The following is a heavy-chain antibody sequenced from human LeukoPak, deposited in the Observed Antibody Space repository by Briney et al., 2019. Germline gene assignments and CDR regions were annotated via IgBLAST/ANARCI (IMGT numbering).Heavy chain of an antibody. Sequence: SQTLSLTCAISGDSVSTTTSIWNWFRRSPSRGLEWLGRTYYMSKWKYDYAEFVRSRIAISPDTSKNQFSLQLQFVTAEDSAVFYCGRGRHDNNGVDVWGQGTTVTVSS. V-gene: IGHV6-1*01. J-gene: IGHJ6*02. CDR2: TYYMSKWKY. D-gene: IGHD1-1*01. CDR3: GRGRHDNNGVDV. CDR1: GDSVSTTTSI.